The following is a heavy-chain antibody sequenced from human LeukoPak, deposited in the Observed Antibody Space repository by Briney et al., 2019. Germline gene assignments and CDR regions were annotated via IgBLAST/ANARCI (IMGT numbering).Heavy chain of an antibody. CDR3: AKWGDYDILTGYYDSNY. CDR2: IVGSGSST. J-gene: IGHJ4*02. D-gene: IGHD3-9*01. CDR1: GFTFSNYA. Sequence: PGASLRLSCAASGFTFSNYAMSWVRQAPGKGLEWVSAIVGSGSSTYYADSVKGRFTISRDNSKNTLYLQLNRLRAEDTAVYYCAKWGDYDILTGYYDSNYWGRGTLVTVSS. V-gene: IGHV3-23*01.